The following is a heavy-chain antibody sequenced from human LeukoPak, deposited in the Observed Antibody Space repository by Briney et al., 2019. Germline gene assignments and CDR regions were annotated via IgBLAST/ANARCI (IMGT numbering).Heavy chain of an antibody. CDR1: GGSFSGYY. CDR2: INHSGST. D-gene: IGHD3-10*01. J-gene: IGHJ4*02. Sequence: SETLSLTCAVYGGSFSGYYWSWIRQPPGKGLEWIGEINHSGSTNYNPSLKSRVTISVDTSKNQFSLKLSSVTAADTAVYYCARGRVRGSGSPYYFDYWGQGTLVTVSS. V-gene: IGHV4-34*01. CDR3: ARGRVRGSGSPYYFDY.